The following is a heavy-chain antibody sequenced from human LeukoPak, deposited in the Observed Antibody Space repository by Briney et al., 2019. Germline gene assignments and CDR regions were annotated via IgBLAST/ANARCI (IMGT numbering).Heavy chain of an antibody. CDR1: GGTFSSYA. V-gene: IGHV1-69*13. CDR2: IIPIFGTA. Sequence: SVKVSCKASGGTFSSYAISWERQAPGQGLEWMGGIIPIFGTANYAQKFQGRVTITADESTSTAYMELSSLRSEDTAVYYCARGGDIVVVGPFDYWGQGTLVTVSS. CDR3: ARGGDIVVVGPFDY. J-gene: IGHJ4*02. D-gene: IGHD2-15*01.